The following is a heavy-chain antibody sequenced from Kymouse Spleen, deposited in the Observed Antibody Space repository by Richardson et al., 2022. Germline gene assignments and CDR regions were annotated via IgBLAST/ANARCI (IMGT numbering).Heavy chain of an antibody. CDR3: ARSIFGVVIDAFDI. V-gene: IGHV3-48*02. J-gene: IGHJ3*02. CDR1: GFTFSSYS. CDR2: ISSSSSTI. Sequence: EVQLVESGGGLVQPGGSLRLSCAASGFTFSSYSMNWVRQAPGKGLEWVSYISSSSSTIYYADSVKGRFTISRDNAKNSLYLQMNSLRDEDTAVYYCARSIFGVVIDAFDIWGQGTMVTVSS. D-gene: IGHD3-3*01.